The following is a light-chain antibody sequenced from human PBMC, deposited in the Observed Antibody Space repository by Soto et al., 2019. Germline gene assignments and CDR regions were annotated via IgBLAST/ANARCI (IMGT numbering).Light chain of an antibody. J-gene: IGKJ1*01. Sequence: DIQMTQSPSSLSASIGDRVTITCRASQSISIYLNWYQQKPGKAPKLLIYRASSLQGGVPSRFSSSGSGTDFTLTISSLQPEDFATYYCQQSYSARWTFGQGTKVDI. CDR2: RAS. V-gene: IGKV1-39*01. CDR3: QQSYSARWT. CDR1: QSISIY.